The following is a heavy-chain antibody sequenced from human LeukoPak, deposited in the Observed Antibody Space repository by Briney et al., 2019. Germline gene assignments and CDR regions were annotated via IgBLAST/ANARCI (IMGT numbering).Heavy chain of an antibody. D-gene: IGHD3-10*01. J-gene: IGHJ5*02. CDR1: GGSISSYY. CDR2: IHHSGST. V-gene: IGHV4-59*01. CDR3: ARLTYDYYGSGSYSWWIDT. Sequence: SETLSLTCTVSGGSISSYYWTWIRQPPGKGLEYIGYIHHSGSTSYSPSLKGRVTISVDTSKTYLSLKLSSVTAADTAVYYCARLTYDYYGSGSYSWWIDTWGQGTLVIVSP.